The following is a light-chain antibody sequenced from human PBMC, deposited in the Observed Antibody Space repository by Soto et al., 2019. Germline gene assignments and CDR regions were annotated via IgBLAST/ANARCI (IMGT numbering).Light chain of an antibody. Sequence: QSVLTQPASVSGSPGQSITVSCTGTNSDLGGYNYVSWYQHHPGKAPKLMIYEVSNWPSGVSNRFSGSKSGNTASLAISGLQAEDEADYYCSSYTSSGTLVFGTGTKVTVL. CDR3: SSYTSSGTLV. CDR1: NSDLGGYNY. CDR2: EVS. V-gene: IGLV2-14*01. J-gene: IGLJ1*01.